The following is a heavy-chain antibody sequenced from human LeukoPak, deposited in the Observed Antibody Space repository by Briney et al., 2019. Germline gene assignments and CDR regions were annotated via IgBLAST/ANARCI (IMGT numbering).Heavy chain of an antibody. CDR1: GGSISSYY. CDR2: IYYSGST. V-gene: IGHV4-59*08. Sequence: SETLSLTCTVSGGSISSYYWSWIRQPPGKGLEWIGYIYYSGSTNYNPSLKSRVTISVDTSKNQFSLKLSSVTAADTAVYYCARHNLYDSSGYLNDAFDIWGQGTMVTVS. D-gene: IGHD3-22*01. J-gene: IGHJ3*02. CDR3: ARHNLYDSSGYLNDAFDI.